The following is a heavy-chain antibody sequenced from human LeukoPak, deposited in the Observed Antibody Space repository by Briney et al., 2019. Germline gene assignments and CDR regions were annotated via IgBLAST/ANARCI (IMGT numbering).Heavy chain of an antibody. CDR1: GFTFSNYT. CDR2: LSSDGNNK. Sequence: PGRSLILSCAASGFTFSNYTMHWVGRAPGKGLEWVAVLSSDGNNKYYADSVKGRFTISRDISKNTLYLQMTSLRTEDTAVYYCARGAYHIVVVTAPTYWGQGTLVTVSS. D-gene: IGHD2-21*02. J-gene: IGHJ4*02. V-gene: IGHV3-30-3*01. CDR3: ARGAYHIVVVTAPTY.